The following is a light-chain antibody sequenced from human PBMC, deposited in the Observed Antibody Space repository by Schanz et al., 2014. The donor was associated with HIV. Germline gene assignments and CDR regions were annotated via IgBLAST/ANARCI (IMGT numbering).Light chain of an antibody. J-gene: IGLJ3*02. V-gene: IGLV1-44*01. Sequence: QSVLTQPPSASGTPGQRVTISCSGSSSNFRSNAVNWYQQLPGTAPRLVIYNTFHRPSGVPDRFSGSQSGTSASLAISGLQSEDEADYYCAGWDDSLSVWVFGGGTKLTVL. CDR3: AGWDDSLSVWV. CDR2: NTF. CDR1: SSNFRSNA.